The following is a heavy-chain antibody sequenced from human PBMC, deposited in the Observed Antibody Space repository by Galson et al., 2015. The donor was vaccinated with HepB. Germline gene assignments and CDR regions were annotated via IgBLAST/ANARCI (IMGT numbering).Heavy chain of an antibody. CDR2: MNPNSGNT. V-gene: IGHV1-8*01. CDR3: ARKEVPAAGDNWFDP. D-gene: IGHD2-2*01. Sequence: SVKVSCKASGYTFTSYDINWVRQATGQGLEWMGWMNPNSGNTGYAQKFQGRVTMTRNTSISTAYMELSSLRSEDTAVYYCARKEVPAAGDNWFDPWGQGTLVTVSS. CDR1: GYTFTSYD. J-gene: IGHJ5*02.